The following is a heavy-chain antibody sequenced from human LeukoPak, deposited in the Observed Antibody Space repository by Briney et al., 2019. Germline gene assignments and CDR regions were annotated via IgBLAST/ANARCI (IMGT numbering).Heavy chain of an antibody. J-gene: IGHJ4*02. CDR3: ARDLTDSSGYYSY. CDR1: GYTFTGYY. CDR2: INPNSGGT. Sequence: ASVKVSCKASGYTFTGYYMHWVRQAPGQGHEWMGWINPNSGGTNYAQKFQGRVTMTRDTSISTAYMELSRLRSDDTAVYYCARDLTDSSGYYSYWGQGTLVTVSS. D-gene: IGHD3-22*01. V-gene: IGHV1-2*02.